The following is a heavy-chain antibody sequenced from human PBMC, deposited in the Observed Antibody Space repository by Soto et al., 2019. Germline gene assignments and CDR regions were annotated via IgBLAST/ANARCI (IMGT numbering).Heavy chain of an antibody. CDR3: AKGQGWSYYYDS. CDR1: GFTFSSYA. CDR2: MGGSGVT. D-gene: IGHD2-15*01. Sequence: EVQLLESGGGLVQPGGSLRLSCAASGFTFSSYAMSWVRLAPGKGLEWFSSMGGSGVTYYADSVKGRFTISRDNSKNMLYLHLNSLRAEDTAMYYCAKGQGWSYYYDSWGQGTLVTVSS. V-gene: IGHV3-23*01. J-gene: IGHJ4*02.